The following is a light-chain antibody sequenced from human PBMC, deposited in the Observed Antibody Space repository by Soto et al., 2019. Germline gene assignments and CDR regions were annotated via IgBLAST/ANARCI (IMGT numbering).Light chain of an antibody. J-gene: IGKJ2*01. CDR3: QQSSSTPYT. CDR2: AAS. V-gene: IGKV1-39*01. CDR1: QSIGDN. Sequence: DIQMTQSPSSLSASVGDRVTITCRASQSIGDNLNWYQQKPGTAPHLLIYAASSLQSGVPSRFSGSGSGTDFTLTISNLQPEDFVSYYCQQSSSTPYTFGRGTKVEIK.